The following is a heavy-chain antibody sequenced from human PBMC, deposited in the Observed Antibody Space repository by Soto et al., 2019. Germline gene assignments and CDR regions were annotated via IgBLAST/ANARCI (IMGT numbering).Heavy chain of an antibody. CDR2: ISYDGSNK. CDR1: GFTFSSYG. V-gene: IGHV3-30*18. Sequence: GGSLRLSCAASGFTFSSYGMHWVRQAPDKGLEWVAVISYDGSNKYYADSVKGRFTISRDNSKNTLYLQMNSLRAEDTAVYYCAKDRHRTGADYGMDVWGQGTTVTVSS. CDR3: AKDRHRTGADYGMDV. D-gene: IGHD3-10*01. J-gene: IGHJ6*02.